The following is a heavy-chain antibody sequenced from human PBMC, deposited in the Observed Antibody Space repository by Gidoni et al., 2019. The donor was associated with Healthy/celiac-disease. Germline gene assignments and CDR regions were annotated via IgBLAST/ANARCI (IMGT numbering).Heavy chain of an antibody. CDR3: ARQTRGAALNWFDP. Sequence: QLQLQESGPGLVTPSETLSLTCTVSAGSISSSSYYWGWIRQPPGKGLEWIGSIYYSGSTYYNPSLKSRVTISVDTSKNQFSLKLSSVTAADTAVYYCARQTRGAALNWFDPWGQGTLVTVSS. J-gene: IGHJ5*02. CDR1: AGSISSSSYY. V-gene: IGHV4-39*01. CDR2: IYYSGST. D-gene: IGHD6-6*01.